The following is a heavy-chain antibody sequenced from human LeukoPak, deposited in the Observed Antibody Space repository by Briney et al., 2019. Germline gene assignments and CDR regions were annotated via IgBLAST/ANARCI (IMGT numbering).Heavy chain of an antibody. J-gene: IGHJ6*03. CDR2: IYYSGNT. CDR1: GGSISSYY. Sequence: SETLSLTCNVSGGSISSYYWSWIRQPPGKGLEWIGYIYYSGNTNYNPSLKSRVTISVDTSKNQFSLKLSSVTAADTAVYYCAREIYDFWSGREKNYYYYYMDVWGKGTTVTVSS. D-gene: IGHD3-3*01. CDR3: AREIYDFWSGREKNYYYYYMDV. V-gene: IGHV4-59*01.